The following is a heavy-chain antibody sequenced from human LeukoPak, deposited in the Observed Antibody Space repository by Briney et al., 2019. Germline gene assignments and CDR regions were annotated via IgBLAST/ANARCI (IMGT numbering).Heavy chain of an antibody. CDR3: ARDPRSPYYYYYMDV. CDR1: GFTFSRYS. J-gene: IGHJ6*03. CDR2: ISISSNYI. Sequence: PGGSLRLSCAASGFTFSRYSMNWVRQAPGKGLEWVSSISISSNYIYYADSVKGRFTISRDNAKNSLYLQVNSLRAEDTAVYYCARDPRSPYYYYYMDVWGKGTTVTVSS. V-gene: IGHV3-21*01. D-gene: IGHD6-13*01.